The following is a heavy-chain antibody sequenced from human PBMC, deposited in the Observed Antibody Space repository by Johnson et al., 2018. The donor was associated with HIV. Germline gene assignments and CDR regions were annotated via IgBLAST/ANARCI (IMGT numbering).Heavy chain of an antibody. J-gene: IGHJ3*02. CDR3: AREYYDSSGYRGYSAFDI. CDR1: GFTFSSYD. D-gene: IGHD3-22*01. Sequence: VQLVESGGGVVQPGRSLRLSCAASGFTFSSYDMHWVRQATGKGLEWVSAIGTAGDTYYPGSVKGRFTISRDNSKNTLYLQMNSLRAEDTAVYYCAREYYDSSGYRGYSAFDIWGQGTMVTVSS. V-gene: IGHV3-13*01. CDR2: IGTAGDT.